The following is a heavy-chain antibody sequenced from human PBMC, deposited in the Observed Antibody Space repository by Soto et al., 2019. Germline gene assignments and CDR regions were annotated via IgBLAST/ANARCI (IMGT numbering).Heavy chain of an antibody. CDR3: ASLLARIQGWFDP. J-gene: IGHJ5*02. V-gene: IGHV3-7*03. CDR2: IRQDGREK. CDR1: GFTFSNHA. Sequence: PGGSLRLSCVASGFTFSNHAMRWVRQAPGKGLEWVAHIRQDGREKFQGRVTITADKSTSTAYMGLSSLRSEDTAVYYCASLLARIQGWFDPWGQGTLVTVSS.